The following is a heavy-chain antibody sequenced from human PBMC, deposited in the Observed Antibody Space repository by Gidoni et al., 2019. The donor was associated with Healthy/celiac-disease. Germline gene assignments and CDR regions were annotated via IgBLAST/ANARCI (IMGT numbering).Heavy chain of an antibody. D-gene: IGHD3-16*01. CDR3: ARRGKYYYYYYYMDV. V-gene: IGHV4-39*01. CDR1: GGSISRSSYH. Sequence: QLQLQESGPGLVKPSETLSLTCTVSGGSISRSSYHWGWIRQPPGKGLEWIGGIYYSGSTYYNPSLKSRVTISVDTSKNQFSLKLSSVTAADTAVYYCARRGKYYYYYYYMDVWGKGTTVTVSS. CDR2: IYYSGST. J-gene: IGHJ6*03.